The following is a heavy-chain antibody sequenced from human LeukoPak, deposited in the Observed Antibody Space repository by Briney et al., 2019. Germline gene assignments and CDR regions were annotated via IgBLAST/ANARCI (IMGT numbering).Heavy chain of an antibody. Sequence: GGSLRLSCAASGFTFGSYSMNWVRQAPGKGLEWVSSISSSSSYIYYADSVKGRFTISRDNAKNSLYLQMNSLRAEDTAVYYCARDQGTVTNYWGQGTLVTVSS. V-gene: IGHV3-21*01. CDR2: ISSSSSYI. J-gene: IGHJ4*02. D-gene: IGHD4-11*01. CDR3: ARDQGTVTNY. CDR1: GFTFGSYS.